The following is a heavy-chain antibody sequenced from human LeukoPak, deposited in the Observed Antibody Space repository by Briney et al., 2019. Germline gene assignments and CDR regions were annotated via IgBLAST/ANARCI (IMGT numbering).Heavy chain of an antibody. CDR1: GFTFTSYE. J-gene: IGHJ6*04. CDR2: ISSRGSTI. Sequence: GGSLRLSCGGSGFTFTSYEINWVRQAPGKGLEWVSYISSRGSTIYYADSVKGRFTISRDNAKNSLYLQMNSLRAEDTAVYYCARLRGSGSPNYYYYGMDVWGKGTTATVSS. CDR3: ARLRGSGSPNYYYYGMDV. D-gene: IGHD3-10*01. V-gene: IGHV3-48*03.